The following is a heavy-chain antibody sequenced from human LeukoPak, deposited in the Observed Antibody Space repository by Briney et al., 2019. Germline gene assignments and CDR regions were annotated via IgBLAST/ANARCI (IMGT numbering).Heavy chain of an antibody. J-gene: IGHJ5*02. D-gene: IGHD1-26*01. V-gene: IGHV4-59*08. CDR3: ARQLGEVRATNWFDP. Sequence: KPSETLSLTCTVSGASIRSYYWSWIRQPPGKGLEWIGYTYYSGSTNYNPSLKGRVNISVDTSKNQFSLKLSSVTAADTAVYYCARQLGEVRATNWFDPWGQGTLVTVSS. CDR1: GASIRSYY. CDR2: TYYSGST.